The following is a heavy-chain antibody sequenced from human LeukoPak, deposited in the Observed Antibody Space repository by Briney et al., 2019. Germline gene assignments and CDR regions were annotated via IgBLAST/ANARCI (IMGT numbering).Heavy chain of an antibody. CDR3: AREPPSSGWYFDY. CDR2: ISSSGSTI. CDR1: GFTFSNE. D-gene: IGHD6-19*01. Sequence: GGSLRLSCAASGFTFSNEVNWVRQAPGKGLEWISYISSSGSTIYYADSVKGRFTISRDNAKNSLYLQMNSLRAEDTAIYYCAREPPSSGWYFDYWGQGTLVTVSS. V-gene: IGHV3-48*03. J-gene: IGHJ4*02.